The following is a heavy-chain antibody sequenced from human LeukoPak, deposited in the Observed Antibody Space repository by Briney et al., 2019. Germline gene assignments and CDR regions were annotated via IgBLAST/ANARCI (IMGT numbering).Heavy chain of an antibody. D-gene: IGHD3-9*01. V-gene: IGHV3-74*01. CDR1: GFTLSDYW. J-gene: IGHJ4*02. CDR3: TRGGLTGQMAAFDY. Sequence: GGSLRLSCAASGFTLSDYWMHWVRQVPGEGPVWVSRINGDGRSTTYADSVKGRFTISRDNAKNTIFLQMTSLRDEDTAVYYCTRGGLTGQMAAFDYWGQGALVTVSS. CDR2: INGDGRST.